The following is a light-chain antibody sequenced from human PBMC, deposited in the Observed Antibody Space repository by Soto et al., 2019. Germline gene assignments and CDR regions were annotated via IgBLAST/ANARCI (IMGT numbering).Light chain of an antibody. Sequence: DIQLTQSPSFLSASVGDRVTITCRASQGISSYLAWYQQKPGKGPKLLIYAASTLHSGVPSRFSGSGFGTEFTLTISNFHPEDFATYFCHQVNSYPFTFGGGTKVEIK. CDR1: QGISSY. J-gene: IGKJ4*01. V-gene: IGKV1-9*01. CDR3: HQVNSYPFT. CDR2: AAS.